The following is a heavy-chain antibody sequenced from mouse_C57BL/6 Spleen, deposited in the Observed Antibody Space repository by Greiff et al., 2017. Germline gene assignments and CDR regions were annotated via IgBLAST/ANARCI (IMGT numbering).Heavy chain of an antibody. CDR3: ARHKIYYDYDGSAMDY. CDR2: IWSDGST. CDR1: GFSLTSYG. Sequence: VKLQASGPGLVAPSQSLSITCTVSGFSLTSYGVHWVRQPPGKGLEWLVVIWSDGSTTYNSAHKSRLSISKENSKSQVFLKMNRLQTDDTAMYYCARHKIYYDYDGSAMDYWGQGTSVTVSS. D-gene: IGHD2-4*01. V-gene: IGHV2-6-1*01. J-gene: IGHJ4*01.